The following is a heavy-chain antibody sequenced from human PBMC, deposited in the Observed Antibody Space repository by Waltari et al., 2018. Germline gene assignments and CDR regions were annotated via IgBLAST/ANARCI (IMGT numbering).Heavy chain of an antibody. Sequence: QVQLQESGQGLVEPSGTLSSTCTVSGGALSGRGYYCAWLCQTPGKELEWIASIYHDGTSYYTPSLKSRVTTSVDTSENKFSLKLNSVTAADTAIYYCARPGSSSPYYWFNPWGQGILVTVSS. J-gene: IGHJ5*02. CDR2: IYHDGTS. V-gene: IGHV4-39*01. D-gene: IGHD2-2*01. CDR1: GGALSGRGYY. CDR3: ARPGSSSPYYWFNP.